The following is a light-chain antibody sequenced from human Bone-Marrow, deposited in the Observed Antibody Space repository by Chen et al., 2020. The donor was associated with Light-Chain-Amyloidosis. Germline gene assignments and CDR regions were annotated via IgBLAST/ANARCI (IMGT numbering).Light chain of an antibody. CDR1: NIGSTS. V-gene: IGLV3-21*02. CDR2: DDS. Sequence: SYVLTQPSSVSVAPGQTATIACGGNNIGSTSVHWYQQTPGQAPLLVVYDDSDRPSGIPERVAGSNDGKTATLPISRVEAGDEADSYCQVWDRRSDRPVFGGGTKLTVL. CDR3: QVWDRRSDRPV. J-gene: IGLJ3*02.